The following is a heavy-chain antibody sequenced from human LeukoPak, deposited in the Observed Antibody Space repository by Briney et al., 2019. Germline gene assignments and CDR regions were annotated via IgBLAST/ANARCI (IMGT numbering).Heavy chain of an antibody. Sequence: ASVKVSCKASGYTFTSYDISWVRQAPGQGLEWMGWISAYNGNTNYAQKLQGRVTMTTDTSTSTAYMELRSLRSDDTAVYYCRVHCSSTSCYWGYFDYWGQGTLVTVSS. CDR1: GYTFTSYD. V-gene: IGHV1-18*01. D-gene: IGHD2-2*01. CDR2: ISAYNGNT. CDR3: RVHCSSTSCYWGYFDY. J-gene: IGHJ4*02.